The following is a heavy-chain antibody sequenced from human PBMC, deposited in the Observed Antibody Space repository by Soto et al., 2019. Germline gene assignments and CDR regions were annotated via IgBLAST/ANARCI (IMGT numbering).Heavy chain of an antibody. CDR1: GGTFSSYA. CDR3: AGTDYYDSSGYSDY. V-gene: IGHV1-69*06. D-gene: IGHD3-22*01. Sequence: SVKVSCKASGGTFSSYAISWVRQAPGQGLEWMGGIIPIFGTANYAQKFQGRVTITADKSTSTAYMELSSLRSEDTAVYYCAGTDYYDSSGYSDYWGQGTLVTVSS. J-gene: IGHJ4*02. CDR2: IIPIFGTA.